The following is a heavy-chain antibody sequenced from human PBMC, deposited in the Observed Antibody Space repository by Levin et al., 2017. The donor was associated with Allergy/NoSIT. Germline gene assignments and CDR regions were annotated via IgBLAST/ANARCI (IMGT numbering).Heavy chain of an antibody. V-gene: IGHV3-30-3*01. CDR3: ARVVEGYNWNDHLDY. D-gene: IGHD1-1*01. CDR1: GFTFSSYA. Sequence: GGSLRLSCAASGFTFSSYAMHWVRQAPGKGLEWVAVISYDGSNKYYADSVKGRFTISRDNSKNTLYLQMNSLRAEDTAVYYCARVVEGYNWNDHLDYWGQGTLVTVSS. J-gene: IGHJ4*02. CDR2: ISYDGSNK.